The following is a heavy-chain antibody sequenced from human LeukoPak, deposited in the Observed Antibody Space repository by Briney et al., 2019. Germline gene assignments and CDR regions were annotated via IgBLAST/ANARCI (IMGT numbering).Heavy chain of an antibody. CDR1: GGSISSSSYY. D-gene: IGHD3-22*01. CDR2: IYYSGST. V-gene: IGHV4-39*07. CDR3: ARGARITMIVALKKYFDY. Sequence: SETLSLTCTVSGGSISSSSYYWGWIRQPPGKGLEWIGTIYYSGSTYYNPSLKSRVTISVDTSKNQFSLKLSSVTAADTAVYYCARGARITMIVALKKYFDYWGQGTLVTVSS. J-gene: IGHJ4*02.